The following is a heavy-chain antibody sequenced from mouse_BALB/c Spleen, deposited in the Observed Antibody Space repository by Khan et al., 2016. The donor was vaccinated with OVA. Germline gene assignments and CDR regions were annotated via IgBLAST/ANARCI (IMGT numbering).Heavy chain of an antibody. Sequence: EVQLQQSGPELVKPGASVKISCKASGYSFTGYFMNWVMQSHGKSLEWIGRINPHIGETFYNQRFKGKATLTVDESSSTAHLELRSLASAVSAVLVSSRKYGNDFDYWGQGTTLTVST. CDR3: SRKYGNDFDY. J-gene: IGHJ2*01. CDR1: GYSFTGYF. V-gene: IGHV1-20*02. CDR2: INPHIGET. D-gene: IGHD1-1*01.